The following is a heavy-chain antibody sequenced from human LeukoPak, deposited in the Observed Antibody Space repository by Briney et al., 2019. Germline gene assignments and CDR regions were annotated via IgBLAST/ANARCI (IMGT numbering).Heavy chain of an antibody. CDR2: INPNSGDT. CDR3: VRDASYYYDRSASGRDY. Sequence: ASVKVSCKASAYTFTGYFMHWVRQAPGQGLEWMGRINPNSGDTNYAQKFQGRVTMTRDTSISTAYMELNRLRSDDTAVYYCVRDASYYYDRSASGRDYWGQGTLVTVSS. CDR1: AYTFTGYF. J-gene: IGHJ4*02. V-gene: IGHV1-2*06. D-gene: IGHD3-22*01.